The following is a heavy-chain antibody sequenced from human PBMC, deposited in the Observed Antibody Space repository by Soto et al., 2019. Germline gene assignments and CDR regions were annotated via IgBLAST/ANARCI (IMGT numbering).Heavy chain of an antibody. CDR1: GFTFRSYA. D-gene: IGHD3-22*01. CDR2: ISGNGGST. CDR3: AKMGENYYDITYGMDV. J-gene: IGHJ6*02. V-gene: IGHV3-23*01. Sequence: EVQLLESGGGLVQPGGSLRLSCVASGFTFRSYAMSWVRQAPGKGLEWVSAISGNGGSTYYADSVKGRFTISRDNSKNTLYLQMNSPRAEDTAVYYCAKMGENYYDITYGMDVWGQGTTVTVSS.